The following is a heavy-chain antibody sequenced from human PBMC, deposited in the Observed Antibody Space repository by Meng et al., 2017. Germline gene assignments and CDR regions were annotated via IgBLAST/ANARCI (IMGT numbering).Heavy chain of an antibody. V-gene: IGHV7-4-1*02. CDR3: AREGRVDFDY. D-gene: IGHD1-26*01. CDR1: GYNFTSYA. Sequence: QVTRVQPGSEWKKPAVSVKVSCKASGYNFTSYAMNWVRQAPGQGLEWMGWINTNTGNPTYAQGFTGRFVFSLDTSVSTAYLQISSLKAEDTAGYYCAREGRVDFDYWGQGTLVTVSS. J-gene: IGHJ4*02. CDR2: INTNTGNP.